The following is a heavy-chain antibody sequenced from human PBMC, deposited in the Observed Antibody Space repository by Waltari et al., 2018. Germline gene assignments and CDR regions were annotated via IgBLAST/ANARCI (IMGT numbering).Heavy chain of an antibody. J-gene: IGHJ4*02. CDR2: IIPIFGTA. D-gene: IGHD6-19*01. V-gene: IGHV1-69*13. CDR3: AVRIAVAGTSFDY. CDR1: GGTFSSYA. Sequence: QVQLVQSGAEVKKPGSSVKVSCKASGGTFSSYAISWVRQAPGQGLEWMGGIIPIFGTANYAQKFKGRVTITADESTSTAYMERCSLRSEDTAVYYCAVRIAVAGTSFDYWGQGTLVTVSS.